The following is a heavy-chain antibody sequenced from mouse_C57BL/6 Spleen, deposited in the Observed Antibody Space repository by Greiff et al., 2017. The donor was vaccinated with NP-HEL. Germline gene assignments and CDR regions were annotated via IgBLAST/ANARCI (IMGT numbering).Heavy chain of an antibody. CDR1: GYTFTSYW. Sequence: QVQLQQPGAELVRPGSSVKLSCKASGYTFTSYWMHWVKQRPIQGLEWIGNIDPSDSETHYNQKFKDKATWTVDKSSSTAYMHLSSLTSEDSAVYYYATPIYYSGSYWYFDVWGTGTTVTVSS. CDR3: ATPIYYSGSYWYFDV. V-gene: IGHV1-52*01. CDR2: IDPSDSET. J-gene: IGHJ1*03. D-gene: IGHD1-1*01.